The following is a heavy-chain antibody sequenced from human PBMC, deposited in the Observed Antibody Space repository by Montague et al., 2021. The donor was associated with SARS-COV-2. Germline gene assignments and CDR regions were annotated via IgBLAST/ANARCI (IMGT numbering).Heavy chain of an antibody. D-gene: IGHD4-11*01. J-gene: IGHJ5*02. CDR2: VNYGGST. CDR1: SGSISSHY. V-gene: IGHV4-59*11. CDR3: ARAGTTGIDWFDP. Sequence: SETLSLTCTVSSGSISSHYWSWIRQPPGKGLEWIGYVNYGGSTNYNPSLKSRVSISLDTSKNQFSLRLNSVTAADTAVYYCARAGTTGIDWFDPWGQGTLVIVSS.